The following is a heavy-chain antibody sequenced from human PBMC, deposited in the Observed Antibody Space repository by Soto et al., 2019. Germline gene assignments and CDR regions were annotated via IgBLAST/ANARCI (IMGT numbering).Heavy chain of an antibody. Sequence: GESLEISCKGSGYSFISYWIGWVRQMPGKGLEWMGIIYPGDSDTRYSPSFQGQVTISDDNSISTAYLQSSSLNASDTAVYYCERLSRSYPSDRLDVWGQVTAVTGS. CDR2: IYPGDSDT. J-gene: IGHJ6*02. V-gene: IGHV5-51*01. D-gene: IGHD1-26*01. CDR1: GYSFISYW. CDR3: ERLSRSYPSDRLDV.